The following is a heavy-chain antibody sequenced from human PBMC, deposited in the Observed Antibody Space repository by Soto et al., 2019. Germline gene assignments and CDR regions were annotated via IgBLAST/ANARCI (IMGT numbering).Heavy chain of an antibody. CDR2: IVPMFGTS. V-gene: IGHV1-69*06. J-gene: IGHJ4*02. CDR3: NMGSEYDFWSGYL. Sequence: QERLVQSGAEVRKPGPSVKVSCKVTGGTSTRYAINWVRQSPGQGLEWMGGIVPMFGTSKYAQKFQGRVTITANTSTNIAYMELRSLRSEDTAVYYCNMGSEYDFWSGYLWGQGTLVSVSS. D-gene: IGHD3-3*01. CDR1: GGTSTRYA.